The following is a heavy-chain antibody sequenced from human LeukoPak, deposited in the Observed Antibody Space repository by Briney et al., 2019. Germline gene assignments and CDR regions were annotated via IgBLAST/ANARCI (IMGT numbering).Heavy chain of an antibody. D-gene: IGHD3-22*01. V-gene: IGHV1-2*02. CDR2: INPNSGDT. CDR3: ARGFGSSGYFYPFNY. CDR1: GYTFTGYY. Sequence: ASVKVSCKASGYTFTGYYMHWVRQAPGQGLEWMGWINPNSGDTNYAQKFQGTVTMTRDTSITTAYMELSRLTSDDTAVYYCARGFGSSGYFYPFNYWGQGTLVTVSS. J-gene: IGHJ4*02.